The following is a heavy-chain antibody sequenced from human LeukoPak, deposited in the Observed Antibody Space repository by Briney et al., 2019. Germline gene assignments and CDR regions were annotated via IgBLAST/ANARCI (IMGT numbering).Heavy chain of an antibody. CDR3: TRESGAFSPFGF. CDR1: GGSILTTNW. Sequence: PSETLSLTCAVSGGSILTTNWWSWVRQPPGKGLEWIGEVHLSGASNYNPSLKSRVNMSIDKSKNQLSLELTSVTAADTAIYYCTRESGAFSPFGFWGQGTLVTVSS. D-gene: IGHD1-26*01. V-gene: IGHV4-4*02. CDR2: VHLSGAS. J-gene: IGHJ4*02.